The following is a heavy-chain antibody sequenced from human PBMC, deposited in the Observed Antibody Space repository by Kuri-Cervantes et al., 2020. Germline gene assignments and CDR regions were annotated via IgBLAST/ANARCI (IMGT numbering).Heavy chain of an antibody. CDR3: ARHVINSYYYYHYMDV. CDR1: GGSFSGYY. V-gene: IGHV4-34*01. J-gene: IGHJ6*03. Sequence: SETLSLTCAVYGGSFSGYYWSWIRQPPGKGLEWIGEINHSGSTNYNPSLKSRVTISVDTSKNQFSLRLNSVTAADTAVYYCARHVINSYYYYHYMDVWGKGATVTVSS. CDR2: INHSGST. D-gene: IGHD2-21*01.